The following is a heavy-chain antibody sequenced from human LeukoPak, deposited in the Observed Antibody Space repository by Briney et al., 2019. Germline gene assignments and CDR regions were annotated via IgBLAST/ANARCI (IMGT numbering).Heavy chain of an antibody. CDR3: AELGITMIGGV. CDR1: GFTFSSYE. D-gene: IGHD3-10*02. CDR2: ISSSGSTI. V-gene: IGHV3-48*03. J-gene: IGHJ6*04. Sequence: AGTLTLSCAASGFTFSSYEMSWVRQPPGKGLEWVSYISSSGSTIYYADSVKGRFTISRDNAKNSLYLQMNSLRAEDTAVYYCAELGITMIGGVWGKGTTVTISS.